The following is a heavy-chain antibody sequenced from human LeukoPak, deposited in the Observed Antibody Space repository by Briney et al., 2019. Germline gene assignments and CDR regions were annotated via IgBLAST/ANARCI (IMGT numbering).Heavy chain of an antibody. V-gene: IGHV3-30*02. CDR1: GSTFSSYG. Sequence: GGSLRLSCAASGSTFSSYGMHWVRQAPGKGLEWVAFIRYDGSNKYYADSVKGRFTVSRDNSLNTLHLQMNSLKTEDTAVYYCAREFGHNRWYFDYWGQGALVTVSS. D-gene: IGHD5-24*01. CDR2: IRYDGSNK. CDR3: AREFGHNRWYFDY. J-gene: IGHJ4*02.